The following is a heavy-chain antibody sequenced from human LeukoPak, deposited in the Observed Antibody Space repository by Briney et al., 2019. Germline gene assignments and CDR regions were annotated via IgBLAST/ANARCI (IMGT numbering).Heavy chain of an antibody. CDR3: GGGAGSASEFDY. D-gene: IGHD3-16*01. J-gene: IGHJ4*02. CDR1: GFTFSDYA. V-gene: IGHV3-21*01. Sequence: GGSLRLSCAASGFTFSDYALNWVRQAPGEGREWISSITGSSYKKYHAESLKGRVTISRDNAKNTLYLQMDSLRADDTAVNYCGGGAGSASEFDYWGQGTLVTVSS. CDR2: ITGSSYKK.